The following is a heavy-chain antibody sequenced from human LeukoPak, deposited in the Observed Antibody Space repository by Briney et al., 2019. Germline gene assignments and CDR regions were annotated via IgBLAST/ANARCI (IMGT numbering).Heavy chain of an antibody. J-gene: IGHJ3*02. CDR1: GFTFSSYA. V-gene: IGHV3-30-3*02. CDR2: ISYDGSNK. Sequence: GRSLRLSCAASGFTFSSYAVHWVRQAPGKGLEWVAVISYDGSNKYYADSVKGRFTISRDSSKDTLYLQMNSLRAEDTAVYYCAKTMGPYSGFGAFDIWGLGTMVTVSS. CDR3: AKTMGPYSGFGAFDI. D-gene: IGHD5-12*01.